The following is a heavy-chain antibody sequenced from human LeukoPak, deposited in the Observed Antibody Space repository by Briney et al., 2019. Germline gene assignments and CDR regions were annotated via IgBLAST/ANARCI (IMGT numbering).Heavy chain of an antibody. CDR1: GFTFSSYA. V-gene: IGHV3-23*01. D-gene: IGHD6-13*01. CDR2: IGAGGTFT. Sequence: GGSLRLSCTASGFTFSSYAMNWVRQAPGKGLEWVSGIGAGGTFTYYADSVKGRFTISRDNSRNTLYLQMNSLRADDTAVYYCAKNMWVESRGIDYWGQGTLVTVSS. J-gene: IGHJ4*02. CDR3: AKNMWVESRGIDY.